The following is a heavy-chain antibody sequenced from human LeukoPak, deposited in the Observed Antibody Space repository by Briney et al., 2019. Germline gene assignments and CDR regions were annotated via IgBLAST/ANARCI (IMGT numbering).Heavy chain of an antibody. D-gene: IGHD5-24*01. J-gene: IGHJ3*02. CDR3: ARDRDRDGYPRGSFDI. CDR2: IYYSGST. Sequence: SETLSLTCTVSGGSISTYYWSWIRQPPGKGLEWIGNIYYSGSTNYNPSLKSRVTISVDTSKNQFSLKLSSVTAADTAVYYCARDRDRDGYPRGSFDIWGQGTMVTVSS. CDR1: GGSISTYY. V-gene: IGHV4-59*01.